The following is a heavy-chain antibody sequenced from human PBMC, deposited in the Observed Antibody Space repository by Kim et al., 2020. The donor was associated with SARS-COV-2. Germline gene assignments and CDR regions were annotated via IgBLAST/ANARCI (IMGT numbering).Heavy chain of an antibody. CDR3: ARLVDTAMGYYYYGMDV. D-gene: IGHD5-18*01. V-gene: IGHV4-39*01. Sequence: LKGRVTISVDTSKNQFSLKLSSVTAADTAVYYCARLVDTAMGYYYYGMDVWGQGTTVTVSS. J-gene: IGHJ6*02.